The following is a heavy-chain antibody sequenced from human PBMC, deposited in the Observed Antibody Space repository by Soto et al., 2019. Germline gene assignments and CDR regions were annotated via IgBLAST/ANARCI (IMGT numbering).Heavy chain of an antibody. CDR1: GGSISSGGYY. J-gene: IGHJ4*02. Sequence: SETLSLTCTVSGGSISSGGYYWSWIRQHPGKGLEWIGYIYYSGSTYYNPSLKSRVTISVDTSKNQFSLKLSSVTAADTAVYYCARDASAAGRSLDHWGQGTLVTVSS. V-gene: IGHV4-31*03. CDR3: ARDASAAGRSLDH. CDR2: IYYSGST. D-gene: IGHD6-13*01.